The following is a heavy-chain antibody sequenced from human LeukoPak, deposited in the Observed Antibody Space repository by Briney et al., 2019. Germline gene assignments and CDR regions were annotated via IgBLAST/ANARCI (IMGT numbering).Heavy chain of an antibody. Sequence: GGSLRLSCAASGFTFSSYSMNWVRQAPGKGLEWVSSISSSSSYIYYADSVKGRFTISRDNAKNSLYLQMNSLRAEDTAVYYCARDLRSVTTGDFGDYWGRGTLVTVSS. V-gene: IGHV3-21*01. CDR3: ARDLRSVTTGDFGDY. D-gene: IGHD4-11*01. CDR2: ISSSSSYI. J-gene: IGHJ4*02. CDR1: GFTFSSYS.